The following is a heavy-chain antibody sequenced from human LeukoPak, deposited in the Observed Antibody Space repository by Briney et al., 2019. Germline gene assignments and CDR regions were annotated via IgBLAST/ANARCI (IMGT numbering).Heavy chain of an antibody. CDR1: GFTFRGYE. Sequence: PARSLRLSCAASGFTFRGYEMNWVSQAPGKGLEWISYISSSGSTIFYAASVKGRFTISRDNAKNSLFLQMNRLRAEDTAVYYCARKFYGSVEYWGQGTLVTVSA. J-gene: IGHJ4*02. D-gene: IGHD3-10*01. CDR2: ISSSGSTI. CDR3: ARKFYGSVEY. V-gene: IGHV3-48*03.